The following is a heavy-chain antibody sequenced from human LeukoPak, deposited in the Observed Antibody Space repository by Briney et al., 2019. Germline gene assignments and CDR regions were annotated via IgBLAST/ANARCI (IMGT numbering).Heavy chain of an antibody. CDR2: INPNSGGT. CDR3: ARYCSSTSCYNN. V-gene: IGHV1-2*02. CDR1: GYTFTGYY. D-gene: IGHD2-2*02. Sequence: ASVNVSCKASGYTFTGYYMHWVRQAPGQGLEWMGWINPNSGGTNYAQKFQGRVTMTRDTSISTAYMELSRLRSDDTAVYYCARYCSSTSCYNNWGQGTLVTVSS. J-gene: IGHJ4*02.